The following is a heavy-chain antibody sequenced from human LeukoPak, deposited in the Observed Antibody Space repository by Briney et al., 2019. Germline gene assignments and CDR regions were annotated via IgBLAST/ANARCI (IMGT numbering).Heavy chain of an antibody. V-gene: IGHV1-69*13. CDR2: IIPIFGTA. J-gene: IGHJ4*02. D-gene: IGHD4-17*01. CDR1: GGTFSSYA. Sequence: ASVNVSCKASGGTFSSYAISWVRQAPGQGLEWMGGIIPIFGTANYAQKFQGRVTITADESTSTAYMELSSLRSEDTAVYYCARSPLAVTTPYYFDYWGQGTLVTVSS. CDR3: ARSPLAVTTPYYFDY.